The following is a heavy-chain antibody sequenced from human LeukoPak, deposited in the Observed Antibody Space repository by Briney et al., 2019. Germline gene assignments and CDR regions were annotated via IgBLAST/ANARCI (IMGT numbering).Heavy chain of an antibody. CDR2: IYPGDSDT. CDR3: ARLLSSSSSGQYNWFDP. Sequence: PGESLKISCKGSGYRFTSYWIGWVRQMPGKGLEWMGIIYPGDSDTRYSPPFQGQVTISVDKSITTAYPQWSSLKASDTAMYYCARLLSSSSSGQYNWFDPWGQGTLVTVSS. V-gene: IGHV5-51*01. J-gene: IGHJ5*02. D-gene: IGHD6-6*01. CDR1: GYRFTSYW.